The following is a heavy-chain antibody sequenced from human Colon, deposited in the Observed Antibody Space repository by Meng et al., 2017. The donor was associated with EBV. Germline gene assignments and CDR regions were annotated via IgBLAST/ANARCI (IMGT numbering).Heavy chain of an antibody. CDR3: ARVGFRRYYDSSGYWDFDY. CDR1: GYTFTSYY. Sequence: QVQRVPSGAEVKKPGASAKVSCKASGYTFTSYYILWVRQAPGQGLEWMGIINPNGGSTSYAQKFQGRVTMTRDTSTSTVYMELSSLRSEDTAVYYCARVGFRRYYDSSGYWDFDYWGQGTLVTVSS. J-gene: IGHJ4*02. D-gene: IGHD3-22*01. V-gene: IGHV1-46*01. CDR2: INPNGGST.